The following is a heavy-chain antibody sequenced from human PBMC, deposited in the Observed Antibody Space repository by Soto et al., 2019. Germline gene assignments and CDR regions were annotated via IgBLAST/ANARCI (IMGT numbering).Heavy chain of an antibody. Sequence: SETLSLTCTVSGGPLSSGSYYWSWIRQSPGPGLEWIGYIYYSGTTKYNPSLKSRVSISVDTSKNQFSLRLTSLSAADTAIYYCARMATFGSLNWFDPWGQGTLVTVSS. CDR2: IYYSGTT. CDR1: GGPLSSGSYY. J-gene: IGHJ5*02. D-gene: IGHD3-16*01. V-gene: IGHV4-61*01. CDR3: ARMATFGSLNWFDP.